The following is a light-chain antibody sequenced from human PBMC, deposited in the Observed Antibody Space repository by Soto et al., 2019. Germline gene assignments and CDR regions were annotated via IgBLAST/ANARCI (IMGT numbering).Light chain of an antibody. Sequence: DVVLTQSPLSLPVTLGQPASISCRSSQSLIHSDGSTYLSWFQQRPGHSPRRLIYEVSDRDSGVPDRFSGSGSGTDFTLKISRVEAEDVGVYYCMQGTHWPWTFGQGTKVEIK. V-gene: IGKV2-30*02. CDR3: MQGTHWPWT. J-gene: IGKJ1*01. CDR1: QSLIHSDGSTY. CDR2: EVS.